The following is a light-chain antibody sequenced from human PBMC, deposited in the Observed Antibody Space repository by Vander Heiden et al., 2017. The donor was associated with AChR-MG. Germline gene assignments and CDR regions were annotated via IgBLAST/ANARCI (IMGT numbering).Light chain of an antibody. Sequence: EIVLTQSQATLSLSPGERATLFCGASQTVRDNRMAWYQQKPGLAPRILVYGASTLFAGIPDRFSGSGSGTEFSLTITRLEPEDFAVYYCQQYGTSPATFGQGTKVEVK. CDR3: QQYGTSPAT. CDR1: QTVRDNR. V-gene: IGKV3D-20*01. J-gene: IGKJ1*01. CDR2: GAS.